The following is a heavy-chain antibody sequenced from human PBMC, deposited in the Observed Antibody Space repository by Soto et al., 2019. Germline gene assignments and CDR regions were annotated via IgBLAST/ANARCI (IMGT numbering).Heavy chain of an antibody. V-gene: IGHV3-23*01. CDR1: GFTFSSYA. J-gene: IGHJ6*03. D-gene: IGHD3-10*01. Sequence: EVQLLESGGGLVQPGGSLRLSCAASGFTFSSYAMSWVRQAPGKGLEWVSAISGSGGSTYYADSVKGRFTISRDNSKNTLYRKMNSLRAEDTDVYYCAKGRIDYSHARTPDDYYYYMDVWGQGTTVTVSS. CDR2: ISGSGGST. CDR3: AKGRIDYSHARTPDDYYYYMDV.